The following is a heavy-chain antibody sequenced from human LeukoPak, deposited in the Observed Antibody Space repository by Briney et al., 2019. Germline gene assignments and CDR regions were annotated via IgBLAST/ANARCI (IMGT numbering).Heavy chain of an antibody. J-gene: IGHJ4*02. Sequence: PGGSLRLSCSASGFTFTSYAMSWVRQGPGKGLEWVSVISDSGGSTYYADSVKGRFTISRDNSKNTLYLQTNSLRADDTAVYYCAKRRWLGGIGVADPFDYWGQGTLVTVSS. CDR2: ISDSGGST. CDR1: GFTFTSYA. D-gene: IGHD6-19*01. CDR3: AKRRWLGGIGVADPFDY. V-gene: IGHV3-23*01.